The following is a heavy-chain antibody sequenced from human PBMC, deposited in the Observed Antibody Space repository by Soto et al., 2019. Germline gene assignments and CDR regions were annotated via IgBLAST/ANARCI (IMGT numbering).Heavy chain of an antibody. CDR3: ARDIVVVPAAIGWFDP. CDR2: ISSSGSTI. J-gene: IGHJ5*02. V-gene: IGHV3-48*03. D-gene: IGHD2-2*01. CDR1: GFTFSSYE. Sequence: GGSLRLSCAASGFTFSSYEMNWVRQAPGKGLEWVSYISSSGSTIYYADSVKGRFTISRDNAKNSLYLQMNSLRAEDTAVYYCARDIVVVPAAIGWFDPWGQGTLVTVSS.